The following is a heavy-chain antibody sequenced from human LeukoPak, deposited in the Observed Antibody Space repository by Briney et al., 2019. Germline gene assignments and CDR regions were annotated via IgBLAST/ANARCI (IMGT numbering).Heavy chain of an antibody. Sequence: GGSLRLSCAASGFTFSSYDMHWVRQAPGRGLEWVSAIGIAGDTYYPDSAKGRFTISRENAKNSMYLQMNSLKDGDTAVYIRGGIQVSGIDAFDIWGQGTMVTVSS. CDR3: GGIQVSGIDAFDI. J-gene: IGHJ3*02. D-gene: IGHD5/OR15-5a*01. V-gene: IGHV3-13*01. CDR1: GFTFSSYD. CDR2: IGIAGDT.